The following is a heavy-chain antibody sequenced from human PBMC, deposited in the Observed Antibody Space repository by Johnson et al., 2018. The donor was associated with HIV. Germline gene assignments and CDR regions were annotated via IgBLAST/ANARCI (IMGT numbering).Heavy chain of an antibody. J-gene: IGHJ3*02. Sequence: LGVSCAASGFTFDDCAIHRVRQAPGKGLEWVSGITWNSGKIDYGGSVKGRFTISRDNAKNSLYLQMNSLRAEDTALHYCAKDGTIEYAFDIWGQGTMVTVSS. CDR2: ITWNSGKI. CDR1: GFTFDDCA. D-gene: IGHD3-3*01. V-gene: IGHV3-9*01. CDR3: AKDGTIEYAFDI.